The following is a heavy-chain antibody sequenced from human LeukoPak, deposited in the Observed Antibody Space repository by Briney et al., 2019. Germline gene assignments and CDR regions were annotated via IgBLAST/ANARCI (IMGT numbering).Heavy chain of an antibody. D-gene: IGHD6-6*01. CDR2: IYYSGST. J-gene: IGHJ6*02. V-gene: IGHV4-59*01. Sequence: SETLSLTCTVSGGSISSYYWSWIRQPPGKGLEWIGYIYYSGSTNYNPSLKSRVTTSVDTSKNQFSLKLSSVTAADTAVYYCAKTSSSPGGDYYYYGMDVWGQGTTVTVSS. CDR1: GGSISSYY. CDR3: AKTSSSPGGDYYYYGMDV.